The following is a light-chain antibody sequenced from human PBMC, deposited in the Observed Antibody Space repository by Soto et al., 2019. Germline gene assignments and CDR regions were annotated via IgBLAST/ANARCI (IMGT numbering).Light chain of an antibody. CDR3: NSYTSSSPPYV. V-gene: IGLV2-14*01. CDR2: DVS. J-gene: IGLJ1*01. CDR1: NSDIGRYNF. Sequence: QSALTQPASVSGSAGQSISISCAGTNSDIGRYNFVSWYQQRPGQAPKLLIFDVSKRPSGISDRFSGSKSGQTASLTISGLQAEDEADYYCNSYTSSSPPYVFGTG.